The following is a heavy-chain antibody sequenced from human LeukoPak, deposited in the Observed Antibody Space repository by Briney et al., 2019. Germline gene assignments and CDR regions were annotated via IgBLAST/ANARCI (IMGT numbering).Heavy chain of an antibody. CDR3: ARAAYYDILTGGYWYFDL. J-gene: IGHJ2*01. D-gene: IGHD3-9*01. CDR2: INSDGSST. Sequence: GGSLRLSCAASGFTFSSYWMHWVRQAPGKGLVWVSRINSDGSSTSYADSVKGRFTISRDNAKNTLYLQMNSLRAEDTAVYYCARAAYYDILTGGYWYFDLWGRGTLVTVSS. CDR1: GFTFSSYW. V-gene: IGHV3-74*01.